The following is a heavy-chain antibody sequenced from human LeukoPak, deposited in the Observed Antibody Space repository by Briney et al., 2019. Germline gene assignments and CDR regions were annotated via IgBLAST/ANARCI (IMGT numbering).Heavy chain of an antibody. Sequence: ASVKVSCKASGYTFTSYGISWVRQAPGQGLEWMGWINPKSGGTNEAQKFHDRVTMTRDTSIRTAYMEVSRLRSDDTAVYYCARSPDILTGENFGYWGQGTLVTVSS. CDR3: ARSPDILTGENFGY. J-gene: IGHJ4*02. D-gene: IGHD3-9*01. V-gene: IGHV1-2*02. CDR1: GYTFTSYG. CDR2: INPKSGGT.